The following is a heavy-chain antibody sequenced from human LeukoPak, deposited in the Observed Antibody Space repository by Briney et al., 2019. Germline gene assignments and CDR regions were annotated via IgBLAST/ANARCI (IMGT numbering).Heavy chain of an antibody. V-gene: IGHV3-33*01. CDR3: ARGNYYYYYGMGV. CDR2: IWYDGSNK. Sequence: PGGSLRLSCAASGFTFSSYGMHWVRQAPGMGLEWVAVIWYDGSNKYYADSVKGRFTISRDNSKNTLYLQMNSLRAEDTAVYYCARGNYYYYYGMGVWGKGTTVTVSS. CDR1: GFTFSSYG. J-gene: IGHJ6*04.